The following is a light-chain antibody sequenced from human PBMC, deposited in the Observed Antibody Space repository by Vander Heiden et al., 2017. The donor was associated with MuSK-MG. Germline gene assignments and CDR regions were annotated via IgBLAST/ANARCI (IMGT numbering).Light chain of an antibody. Sequence: QSAVTQPASVSGSPGQSITISCPGTSSDVGLSNYVSWDQQHPGKAPKVVMYEVNNRPSGVSNRFSGSKSGNTASLTISGLQAEDEADYYCTSYSRTDPVVFGGGTKLTVL. J-gene: IGLJ2*01. CDR1: SSDVGLSNY. CDR2: EVN. V-gene: IGLV2-14*01. CDR3: TSYSRTDPVV.